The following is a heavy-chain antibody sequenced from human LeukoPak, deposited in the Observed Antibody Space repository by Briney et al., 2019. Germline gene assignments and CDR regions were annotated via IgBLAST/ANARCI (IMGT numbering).Heavy chain of an antibody. V-gene: IGHV1-69*01. J-gene: IGHJ6*02. CDR3: ARGAHSSSWYEYYYYGMDV. D-gene: IGHD6-13*01. CDR2: IIPIFGTA. CDR1: GGTFSSYA. Sequence: SVKVSCKASGGTFSSYAISWVRQAPGQGLEWMGGIIPIFGTANYAQKFQGRVTITADESTSTAYMELSSLRSEDTAVYYCARGAHSSSWYEYYYYGMDVWGQGTTVTVSS.